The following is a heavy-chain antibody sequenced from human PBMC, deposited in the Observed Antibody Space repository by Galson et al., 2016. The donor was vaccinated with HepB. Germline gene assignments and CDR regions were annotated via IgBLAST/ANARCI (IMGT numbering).Heavy chain of an antibody. V-gene: IGHV2-5*02. D-gene: IGHD1-1*01. CDR1: GFTLRTRGVG. Sequence: PALVKPTQTLTLTCTLSGFTLRTRGVGVAWIRQPPGKALDWLALIYWDDDKWHSPSLKSRLSVTKDTSTNQVFLKITNVDPVDTGTYYCGHTRQWNDGRYFAFGGPGTQVTVSS. CDR3: GHTRQWNDGRYFAF. CDR2: IYWDDDK. J-gene: IGHJ2*01.